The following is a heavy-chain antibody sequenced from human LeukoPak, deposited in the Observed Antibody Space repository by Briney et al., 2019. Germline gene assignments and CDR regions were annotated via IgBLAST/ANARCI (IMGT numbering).Heavy chain of an antibody. J-gene: IGHJ4*02. Sequence: GGSLRLSCAASGFTFSTYAMGWVRQAPGKGLEWVSSISNSGGTTYYADSVKGRFTISRDNSRNTLVLQMNSLRAEDTAVYYCTTYYYDSSGYYYPYYFDYWGQGTLVTVSS. CDR3: TTYYYDSSGYYYPYYFDY. V-gene: IGHV3-23*01. CDR2: ISNSGGTT. CDR1: GFTFSTYA. D-gene: IGHD3-22*01.